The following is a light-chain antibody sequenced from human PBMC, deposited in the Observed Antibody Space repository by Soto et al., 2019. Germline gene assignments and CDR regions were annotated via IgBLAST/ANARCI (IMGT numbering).Light chain of an antibody. CDR2: AAS. CDR3: DQDYKRPQA. V-gene: IGKV3-15*01. J-gene: IGKJ1*01. Sequence: RASQSVSSNLAWYQQKPGQAPRLLINAASTRATGNPARFRGSGSETEFTLTIRSLRSEDLAVHYCDQDYKRPQAFGQGTKVDIK. CDR1: QSVSSN.